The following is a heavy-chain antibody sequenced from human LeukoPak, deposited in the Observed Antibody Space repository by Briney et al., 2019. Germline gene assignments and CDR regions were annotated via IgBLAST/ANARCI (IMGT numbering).Heavy chain of an antibody. CDR2: IYYSGST. Sequence: PSETLSLTCTVSGGSISSYYWSWIRQPPGKGPEWLGYIYYSGSTNYNPSLKSRVTISVDTSKNQFSLKLISVTAADTAVYYCAREGIAAAGTIGSSWFDPWGQGTLVTVSS. CDR1: GGSISSYY. V-gene: IGHV4-59*01. D-gene: IGHD6-13*01. J-gene: IGHJ5*02. CDR3: AREGIAAAGTIGSSWFDP.